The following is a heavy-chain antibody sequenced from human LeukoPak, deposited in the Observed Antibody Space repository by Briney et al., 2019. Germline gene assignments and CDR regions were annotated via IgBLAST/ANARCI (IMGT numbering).Heavy chain of an antibody. CDR1: GGSISTYY. V-gene: IGHV4-59*01. CDR3: ARGLSGSYYGYFDY. J-gene: IGHJ4*02. Sequence: SETLSLTCTVSGGSISTYYWNWIRQPPGKGLEWFGYIFYSGSTNYNPSLKSRVTISVDTSKKHFSLKLSSVTAADTAVYYCARGLSGSYYGYFDYWGQGTLVTVSS. D-gene: IGHD1-26*01. CDR2: IFYSGST.